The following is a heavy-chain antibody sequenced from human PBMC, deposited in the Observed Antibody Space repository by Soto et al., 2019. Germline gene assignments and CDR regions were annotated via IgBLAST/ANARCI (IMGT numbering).Heavy chain of an antibody. Sequence: XSVKVACKASGYPFTSYGIIWVRQAPGQGLEWMGWISAYNGNTNYAQKLQGRVTMTTDTSTSTAYMELRSLRSDDTAVYYCARDGAIFTGSYGMDVWGQGTTVTV. D-gene: IGHD3-9*01. J-gene: IGHJ6*02. CDR3: ARDGAIFTGSYGMDV. CDR2: ISAYNGNT. V-gene: IGHV1-18*04. CDR1: GYPFTSYG.